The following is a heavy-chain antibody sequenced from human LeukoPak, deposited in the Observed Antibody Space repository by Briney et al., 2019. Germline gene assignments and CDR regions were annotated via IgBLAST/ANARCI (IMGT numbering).Heavy chain of an antibody. CDR1: GFTFISST. CDR2: IVVGSGNI. J-gene: IGHJ4*02. V-gene: IGHV1-58*01. D-gene: IGHD4-11*01. Sequence: GTSVKVSCKASGFTFISSTVQWVRQARGQRLEWVGWIVVGSGNINYAQRFQKRVSFTRDMSTSTAYMELSSLRSEDTAVYYCAASPHDYSYPSNYYFDYWGQGTLVTVSS. CDR3: AASPHDYSYPSNYYFDY.